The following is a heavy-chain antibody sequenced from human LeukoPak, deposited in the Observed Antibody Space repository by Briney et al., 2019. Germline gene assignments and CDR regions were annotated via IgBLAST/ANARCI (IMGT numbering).Heavy chain of an antibody. D-gene: IGHD2-2*01. J-gene: IGHJ5*02. CDR1: GYSFCIFG. Sequence: ASVKVSCKASGYSFCIFGISWVRQAPGQGLEWMGWISANNGNTNYAQNLQGRVTMTTDTSTSTAYMELRSLRSDATAVYYCARVGVVVPAAWFDPWGQGALVTVSS. V-gene: IGHV1-18*01. CDR3: ARVGVVVPAAWFDP. CDR2: ISANNGNT.